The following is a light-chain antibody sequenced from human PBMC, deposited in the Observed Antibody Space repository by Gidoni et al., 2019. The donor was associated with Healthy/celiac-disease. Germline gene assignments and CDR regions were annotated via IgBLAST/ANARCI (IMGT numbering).Light chain of an antibody. CDR2: DVT. J-gene: IGLJ2*01. CDR1: SSDIGGYNY. Sequence: QSALTQPASVSGPPGQSITISCTGTSSDIGGYNYVSWYQQHPGKAPKLIIYDVTNRPSGVSNRFSGSKSGNTASLTISGLQAEDEADYYCSSYTSSTSGVVFGGGTKLTVL. CDR3: SSYTSSTSGVV. V-gene: IGLV2-14*03.